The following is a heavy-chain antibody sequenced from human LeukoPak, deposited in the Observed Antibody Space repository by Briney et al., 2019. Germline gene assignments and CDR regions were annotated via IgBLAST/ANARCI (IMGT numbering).Heavy chain of an antibody. V-gene: IGHV3-74*01. CDR1: GFTFSAYW. CDR3: ARAPSEIGGYYPEYFRH. Sequence: GGSLRLSCAASGFTFSAYWMHWVRQAPGKGLAWVSRIKSDGSTNYADSVKGRFTISRDNAKNTVSLQMNSLRPEDTGVYYCARAPSEIGGYYPEYFRHWGQGTLVTVSS. D-gene: IGHD3-22*01. J-gene: IGHJ1*01. CDR2: IKSDGST.